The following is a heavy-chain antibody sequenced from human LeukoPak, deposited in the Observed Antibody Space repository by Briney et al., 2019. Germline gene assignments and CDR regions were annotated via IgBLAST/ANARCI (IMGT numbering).Heavy chain of an antibody. Sequence: TGGSLRLSCAASGFTVSGNYMSWVRQAPGKGLEWVSLIYSGGTTYYADSVKGRFTISRDNSKNSLFLQMNSLRAEDTAVYYCARVKGSYSFDYGGQGTLVTVSS. CDR2: IYSGGTT. J-gene: IGHJ4*02. V-gene: IGHV3-53*01. CDR3: ARVKGSYSFDY. CDR1: GFTVSGNY. D-gene: IGHD2-15*01.